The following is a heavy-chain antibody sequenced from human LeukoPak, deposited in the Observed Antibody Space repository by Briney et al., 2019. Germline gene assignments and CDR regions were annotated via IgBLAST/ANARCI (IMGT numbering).Heavy chain of an antibody. V-gene: IGHV1-2*02. Sequence: ASVKVSCKASGYTFTGYYMHRVRQAPGQGLEWMGWINPNSGGTNYAQKFQGRVTMTRDTSITTAYLELSRLRSDDTAVYYCARGTYGGLPTSYYYYYMDVWGKGTTVTISS. CDR1: GYTFTGYY. D-gene: IGHD4-23*01. CDR2: INPNSGGT. CDR3: ARGTYGGLPTSYYYYYMDV. J-gene: IGHJ6*03.